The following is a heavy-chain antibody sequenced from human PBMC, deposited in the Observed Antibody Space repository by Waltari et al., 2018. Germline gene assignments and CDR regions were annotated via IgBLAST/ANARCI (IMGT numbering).Heavy chain of an antibody. V-gene: IGHV4-4*02. CDR2: ISGSNGTT. CDR3: ARGNWGGEVIGDY. D-gene: IGHD7-27*01. Sequence: QVQLQESGPGLVKPSETLSLTCAVSRGSISSANWWSWIRQPPGKGLEWIGYISGSNGTTYYNPSLKSRVTISTHTSKNQFSLKLTSVTAADTAVYYCARGNWGGEVIGDYWGQGVLVTVSS. CDR1: RGSISSANW. J-gene: IGHJ4*02.